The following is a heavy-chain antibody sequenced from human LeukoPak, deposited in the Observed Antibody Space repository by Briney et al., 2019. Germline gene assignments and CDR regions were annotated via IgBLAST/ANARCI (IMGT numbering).Heavy chain of an antibody. CDR2: MNPNSGNT. CDR3: ARGVPFYSGSYFRVHDAFDI. D-gene: IGHD1-26*01. Sequence: ASVKVSCKASGYTFTSYDINWVRQATGQGLEWMGWMNPNSGNTGYAQKFQGRVTITRNTSISTAYMELSSLRSEDTAVYYCARGVPFYSGSYFRVHDAFDIWGQGTMVTVSS. V-gene: IGHV1-8*03. J-gene: IGHJ3*02. CDR1: GYTFTSYD.